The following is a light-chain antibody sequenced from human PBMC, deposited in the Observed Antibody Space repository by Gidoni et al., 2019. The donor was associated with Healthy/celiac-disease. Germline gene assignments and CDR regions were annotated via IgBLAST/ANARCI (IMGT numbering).Light chain of an antibody. CDR1: QSISSY. CDR3: QQSYSSRIT. CDR2: AAS. Sequence: DIQMTQSPSSLSASVGDRVTITCRASQSISSYLNWYQQKPGKAPNLLIYAASSLQSGVPSRFSCSGSGTDFTLTISSLQPEDFATYYCQQSYSSRITFGQGTRLEIK. V-gene: IGKV1-39*01. J-gene: IGKJ5*01.